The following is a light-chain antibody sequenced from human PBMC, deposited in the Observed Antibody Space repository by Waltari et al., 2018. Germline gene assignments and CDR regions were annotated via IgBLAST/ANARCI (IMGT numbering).Light chain of an antibody. CDR3: QQRSSWTPHT. J-gene: IGKJ2*01. CDR1: QSVGTY. Sequence: EIVLTQSPVTLSLSPGETATLSCRASQSVGTYLAWYQQKPGQAPRLLIYDASNRATGIPARFRGSGSGTDFTLTISSLEAEDFAVYFCQQRSSWTPHTFGQGARLEIK. V-gene: IGKV3-11*01. CDR2: DAS.